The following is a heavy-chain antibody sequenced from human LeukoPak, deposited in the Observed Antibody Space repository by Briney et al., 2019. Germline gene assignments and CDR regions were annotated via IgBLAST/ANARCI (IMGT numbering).Heavy chain of an antibody. J-gene: IGHJ4*02. CDR1: GYTLTELS. CDR2: FDPEDGET. CDR3: ATLAWFGELLLG. Sequence: ASVKVSCKVSGYTLTELSMHWVRQAPGKGLEWMGGFDPEDGETIYAQKFQGRVTMTEDTSTDTAYMELSSLRSEDTAVYYCATLAWFGELLLGRGQGTLVTVSS. V-gene: IGHV1-24*01. D-gene: IGHD3-10*01.